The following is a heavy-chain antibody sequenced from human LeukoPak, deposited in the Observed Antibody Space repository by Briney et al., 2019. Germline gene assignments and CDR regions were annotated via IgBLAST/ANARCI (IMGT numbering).Heavy chain of an antibody. Sequence: GSLRLSCAASGFTCSSYAMHWVRQAPGKGLEWIGSIYYSGNSYYVPSLRSRVTISIDTSKNQFSLRLSSVTAADTAAYYCARRVGYNGNSERLVAFDIWGQGTMVTVSS. CDR3: ARRVGYNGNSERLVAFDI. D-gene: IGHD5-12*01. CDR1: GFTCSSYA. V-gene: IGHV4-39*01. CDR2: IYYSGNS. J-gene: IGHJ3*02.